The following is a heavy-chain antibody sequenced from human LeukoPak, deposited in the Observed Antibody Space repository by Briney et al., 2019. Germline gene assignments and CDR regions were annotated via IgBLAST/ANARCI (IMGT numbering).Heavy chain of an antibody. CDR1: GFTFSSYW. V-gene: IGHV3-74*01. CDR3: ARDIGATNRFDP. CDR2: INSDGRST. J-gene: IGHJ5*02. Sequence: GGSLRLSCAASGFTFSSYWMHWVRQAPGKGLVWVSRINSDGRSTSYADSVKGRFTISRDNAKNTLYLQMNSLRAEDTAVYYCARDIGATNRFDPWGQGTPVTVSS. D-gene: IGHD1-26*01.